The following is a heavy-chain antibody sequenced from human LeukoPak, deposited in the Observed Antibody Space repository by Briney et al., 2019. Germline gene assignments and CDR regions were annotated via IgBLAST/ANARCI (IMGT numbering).Heavy chain of an antibody. CDR2: ISSSSSYI. CDR1: GFTFSSYS. D-gene: IGHD6-6*01. CDR3: ARGKQLVPEAFDY. V-gene: IGHV3-21*01. J-gene: IGHJ4*02. Sequence: GGSLRLSCAASGFTFSSYSMNWVRQAPGKGLEWVSSISSSSSYIYYADSVKGRFTISRDNAKNSLYLQMNSLRAEDTAVYYCARGKQLVPEAFDYWGQGTLVTVSS.